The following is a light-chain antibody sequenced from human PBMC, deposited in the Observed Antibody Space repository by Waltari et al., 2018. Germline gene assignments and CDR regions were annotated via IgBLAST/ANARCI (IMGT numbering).Light chain of an antibody. CDR3: SSYTSSSTLV. CDR1: SIDVGCDNY. V-gene: IGLV2-14*03. CDR2: DVS. J-gene: IGLJ3*02. Sequence: QSDLTQPASVSGSPGQSITISCTRTSIDVGCDNYDPWYQQHPGKAPKLKIYDVSQRPSGVSNRFSGSKSVNTASLTIAGLQAEDEADYYCSSYTSSSTLVFGGGTKLTVL.